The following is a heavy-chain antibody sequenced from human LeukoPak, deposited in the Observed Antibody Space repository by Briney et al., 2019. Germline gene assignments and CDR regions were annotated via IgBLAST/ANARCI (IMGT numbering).Heavy chain of an antibody. CDR1: GYTFTSYG. J-gene: IGHJ4*02. Sequence: ASVKVSCKASGYTFTSYGISWVRQAPGQGLEWMGWISPNSADTHYAQKFQGRVTMTGDTSISTAYMELSRLRSDDTAVYYCARGGLSGSYYVDYWGQGTLVTVSS. CDR3: ARGGLSGSYYVDY. V-gene: IGHV1-2*02. D-gene: IGHD1-26*01. CDR2: ISPNSADT.